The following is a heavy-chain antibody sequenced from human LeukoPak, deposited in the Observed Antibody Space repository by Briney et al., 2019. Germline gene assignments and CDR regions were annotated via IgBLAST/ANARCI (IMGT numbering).Heavy chain of an antibody. CDR3: ARALRDYYYDSAFHY. D-gene: IGHD3-22*01. J-gene: IGHJ4*02. Sequence: GASVKVSCKASGYTFTSYGISWVRQAPGQGLEWMGWISAYNGNTNYAQKLQGRVTMTTDTSTSTAYMELRSLRSDDTAVYYCARALRDYYYDSAFHYWGQGTLVTVSS. V-gene: IGHV1-18*01. CDR1: GYTFTSYG. CDR2: ISAYNGNT.